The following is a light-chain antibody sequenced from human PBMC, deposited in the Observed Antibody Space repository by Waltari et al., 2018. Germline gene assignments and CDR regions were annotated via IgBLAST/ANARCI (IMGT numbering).Light chain of an antibody. J-gene: IGKJ4*01. Sequence: DIQLTQSPSFLSASVGDRVTITCRASQGISSYLAWYQQKPGKAPKLLIYGASTLQSEVPSRFSGSGSGTEFTLTISSLQPEDFATYYCQQLDGYPLTFGGGTKVEIK. CDR2: GAS. V-gene: IGKV1-9*01. CDR1: QGISSY. CDR3: QQLDGYPLT.